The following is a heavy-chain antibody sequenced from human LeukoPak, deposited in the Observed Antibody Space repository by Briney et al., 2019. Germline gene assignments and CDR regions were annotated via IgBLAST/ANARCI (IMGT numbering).Heavy chain of an antibody. D-gene: IGHD3-22*01. J-gene: IGHJ4*02. V-gene: IGHV4-4*07. CDR1: GGSIGWDY. CDR3: AREESYQDTNGYSYFFDS. Sequence: PSETLSLTCTVSGGSIGWDYWSWIRQSAGKGLEWIGRIYKSGTTNYNPSFRSRVTMSVDTSKNHFSLTLTSVTAADTAVYYCAREESYQDTNGYSYFFDSWGQESLVTVSS. CDR2: IYKSGTT.